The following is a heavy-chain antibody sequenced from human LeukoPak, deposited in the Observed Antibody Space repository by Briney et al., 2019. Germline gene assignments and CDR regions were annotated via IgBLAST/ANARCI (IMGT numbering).Heavy chain of an antibody. CDR3: ARELGLGSYD. J-gene: IGHJ4*02. CDR1: GYTFTSYD. Sequence: ASVKVSCKASGYTFTSYDINGVRQATGKGLEGMEWMNPNSGNTDYAQKFQGRGTMTRNTSISRAYMELSSLRSEYTAVYYCARELGLGSYDWGKGPLVPVSS. D-gene: IGHD3-10*01. CDR2: MNPNSGNT. V-gene: IGHV1-8*01.